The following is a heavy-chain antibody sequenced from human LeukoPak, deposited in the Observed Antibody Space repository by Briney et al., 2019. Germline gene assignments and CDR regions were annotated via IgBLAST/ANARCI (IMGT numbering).Heavy chain of an antibody. J-gene: IGHJ4*02. CDR1: GGSISSGSYY. D-gene: IGHD1-14*01. CDR3: ARAGTQTYFFDY. Sequence: ASETLSLTCTVSGGSISSGSYYWTWIRQPAGKGLEWIGRIYTSGSTNFNPSLKSRVPISLDPSKNQFSLKLSSVTAADTAVYYCARAGTQTYFFDYWGQGTLVTVSS. V-gene: IGHV4-61*02. CDR2: IYTSGST.